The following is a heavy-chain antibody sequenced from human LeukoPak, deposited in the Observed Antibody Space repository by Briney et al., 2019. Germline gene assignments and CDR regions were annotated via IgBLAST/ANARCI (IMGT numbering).Heavy chain of an antibody. D-gene: IGHD3-22*01. CDR3: VKDEVYLDSGGYPTPDTTLDY. Sequence: GGSLRLSCAVSGFRFNNYGIHWVRQAPGKGLEWVAVTWYDGSNKYYADSVRDRFTVSRDNSKNTVYLQMNSLRVEDTAVYYCVKDEVYLDSGGYPTPDTTLDYWGQGTLVTVSS. CDR2: TWYDGSNK. V-gene: IGHV3-33*06. J-gene: IGHJ4*02. CDR1: GFRFNNYG.